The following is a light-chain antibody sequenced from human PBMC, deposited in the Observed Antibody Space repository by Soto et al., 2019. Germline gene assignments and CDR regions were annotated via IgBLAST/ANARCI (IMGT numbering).Light chain of an antibody. CDR3: QQYGKSPGT. Sequence: DILLTQSPGTLSLSPGERATLSCGASPTVTSNYLAWYQQKPGQASRLIIFGASIRATGIPDRFSGSGSGTEFTLTISRLEPEDFAVYDCQQYGKSPGTFGQGTKVDIK. CDR1: PTVTSNY. V-gene: IGKV3-20*01. CDR2: GAS. J-gene: IGKJ1*01.